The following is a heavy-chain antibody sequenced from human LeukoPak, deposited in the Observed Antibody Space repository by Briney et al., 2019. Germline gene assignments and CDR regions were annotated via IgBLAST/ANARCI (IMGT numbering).Heavy chain of an antibody. CDR3: AKFTDGYYDFWSGYPY. Sequence: GGSPRLSCAASGFTFSSYAMSWVRQAPGKGLEWVSAISGSGGSTYYADSVKGRFTISRDNSKNTLYLQMNSLRAEDTAVYYCAKFTDGYYDFWSGYPYWGQGTLVTVSS. CDR1: GFTFSSYA. V-gene: IGHV3-23*01. D-gene: IGHD3-3*01. CDR2: ISGSGGST. J-gene: IGHJ4*02.